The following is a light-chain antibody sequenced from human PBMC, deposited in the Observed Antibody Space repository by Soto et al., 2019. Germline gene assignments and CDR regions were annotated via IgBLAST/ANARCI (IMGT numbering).Light chain of an antibody. Sequence: DIQLTQSPSFLSASVGDRVTISCRASQDTRRNLAWYQQETGRAPRLLIYAASIVQSGVPSRFSGSGSGTEFSLTVSGLQPEEFATYYCQQLNAYPHTFGKGTKVEIK. CDR3: QQLNAYPHT. J-gene: IGKJ2*01. V-gene: IGKV1-9*01. CDR2: AAS. CDR1: QDTRRN.